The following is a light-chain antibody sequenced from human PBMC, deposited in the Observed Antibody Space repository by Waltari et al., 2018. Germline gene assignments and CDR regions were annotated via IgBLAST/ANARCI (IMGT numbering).Light chain of an antibody. CDR2: EVS. Sequence: QSALTQPASVSGSPGQSITISCTGTSSDVGGYNHVSWYQQHPGKAPKLMIFEVSNRPAGVSHRFSGSKSGNTASLSISGLQAEDEADYYFSSYTTSSTRVFGGGTRLTVL. V-gene: IGLV2-14*01. CDR1: SSDVGGYNH. CDR3: SSYTTSSTRV. J-gene: IGLJ3*02.